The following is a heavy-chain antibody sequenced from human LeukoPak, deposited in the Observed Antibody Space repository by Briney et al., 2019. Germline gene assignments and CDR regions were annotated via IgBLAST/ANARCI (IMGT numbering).Heavy chain of an antibody. CDR1: GGSFSGYY. Sequence: SETLSLTCAVYGGSFSGYYWSWIRQPPGKGLEWIGEINHSGSTNYNPSLKSRVTISVDTSKNQFSLKLSSVTAADTAVYYCARGSPDSSGWYDAFDIWGQGTMVTVSS. D-gene: IGHD6-19*01. CDR3: ARGSPDSSGWYDAFDI. V-gene: IGHV4-34*01. J-gene: IGHJ3*02. CDR2: INHSGST.